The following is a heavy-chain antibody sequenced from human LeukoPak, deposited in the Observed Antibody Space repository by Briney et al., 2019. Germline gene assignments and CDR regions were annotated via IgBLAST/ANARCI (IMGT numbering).Heavy chain of an antibody. CDR1: GYTFTSYD. V-gene: IGHV1-8*01. CDR3: ASSFAGGYQAFDI. CDR2: LSPNSGNT. D-gene: IGHD3-10*01. Sequence: GASVKVSCRASGYTFTSYDINWVRQATGHGLEWMGWLSPNSGNTGYAREFEGRVTMTRDTSISTAYMELSGLRSEDTAVYYCASSFAGGYQAFDIWGQGTMVTVSS. J-gene: IGHJ3*02.